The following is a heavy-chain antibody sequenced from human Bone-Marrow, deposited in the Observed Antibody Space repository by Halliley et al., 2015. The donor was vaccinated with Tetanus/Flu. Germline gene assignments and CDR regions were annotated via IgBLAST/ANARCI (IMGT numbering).Heavy chain of an antibody. CDR2: IYSGGDT. D-gene: IGHD4-4*01. Sequence: CAASGVTVSNNYMNWVRQAPGKGLEWVSVIYSGGDTSYADSVRGRFTISRDSSRNTLYLQMNSLRAEDMAVYYCARNQPVTTLGYWGQGTLVTVSS. CDR3: ARNQPVTTLGY. J-gene: IGHJ4*02. V-gene: IGHV3-53*01. CDR1: GVTVSNNY.